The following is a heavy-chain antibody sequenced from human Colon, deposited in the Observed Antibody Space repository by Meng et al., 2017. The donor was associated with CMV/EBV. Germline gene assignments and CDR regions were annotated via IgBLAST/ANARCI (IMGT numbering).Heavy chain of an antibody. D-gene: IGHD6-13*01. CDR2: IQHDGSRK. J-gene: IGHJ4*02. V-gene: IGHV3-30-3*01. CDR3: ARHGYTANWYSPSLDN. Sequence: GESLKISCAASGFTFSGYTIHWVRQTPGKGLEWVAVIQHDGSRKDYADAVKGRYTISRDNSKNTLYLEMNSLRPEDTAVYYCARHGYTANWYSPSLDNWGQGTLVTVSS. CDR1: GFTFSGYT.